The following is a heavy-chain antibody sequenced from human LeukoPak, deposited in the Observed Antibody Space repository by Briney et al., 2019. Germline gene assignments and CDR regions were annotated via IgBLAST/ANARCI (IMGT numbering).Heavy chain of an antibody. CDR1: GFIFGSYW. CDR2: IKQGGNEK. Sequence: GGSLRLSCAASGFIFGSYWMSWVRQAPGKGPEWVASIKQGGNEKHYVDSVKGRFTISRDDARNLLFLQMNSLRAEDTAVYYCARDPPSFDYWGQGTRSPSPQ. CDR3: ARDPPSFDY. J-gene: IGHJ4*02. V-gene: IGHV3-7*01.